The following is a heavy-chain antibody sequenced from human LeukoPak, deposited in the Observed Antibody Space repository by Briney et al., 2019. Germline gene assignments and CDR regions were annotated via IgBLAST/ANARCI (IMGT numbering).Heavy chain of an antibody. V-gene: IGHV3-9*01. CDR3: AKDIASYYYDSSYGMDV. CDR1: GFTFDDYA. Sequence: GGSLRLSCAASGFTFDDYAMHWVRQAPGKGLEWVSGISWNSGSIGYADSVKGRFTISRDNAKNSLYLQMNSLRAEDTALYYCAKDIASYYYDSSYGMDVWGQGTTVTVSS. D-gene: IGHD3-22*01. CDR2: ISWNSGSI. J-gene: IGHJ6*02.